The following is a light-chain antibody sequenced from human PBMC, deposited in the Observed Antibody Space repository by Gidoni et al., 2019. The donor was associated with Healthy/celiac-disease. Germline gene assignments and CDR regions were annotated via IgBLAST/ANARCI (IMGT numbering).Light chain of an antibody. J-gene: IGKJ2*01. Sequence: DIQMTQSPSSLSASVGDRVTITCRASQTISSYLNWYQQKPGKAPKLLMYAASSLQSGVPSRFSGSGSGTDFTLTISSLQPEDFATYYCQQSYSTPRTFGQXTKLEIK. CDR3: QQSYSTPRT. CDR2: AAS. V-gene: IGKV1-39*01. CDR1: QTISSY.